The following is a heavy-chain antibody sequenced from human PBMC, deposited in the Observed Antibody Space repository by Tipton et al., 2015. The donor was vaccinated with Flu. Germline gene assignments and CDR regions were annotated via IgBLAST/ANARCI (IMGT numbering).Heavy chain of an antibody. CDR3: ARDSPYDSSGYYSDY. J-gene: IGHJ4*02. CDR1: GGSISSTYY. Sequence: LRLSCTVSGGSISSTYYWGWIRQPPGKGLERIGSIFYSGSFSGGSTYYNPSLKSRVTISVDTSKNQFSLKLSSVTAADTTIYYCARDSPYDSSGYYSDYWGQGTQVTVSS. D-gene: IGHD3-22*01. CDR2: IFYSGSFSGGST. V-gene: IGHV4-39*07.